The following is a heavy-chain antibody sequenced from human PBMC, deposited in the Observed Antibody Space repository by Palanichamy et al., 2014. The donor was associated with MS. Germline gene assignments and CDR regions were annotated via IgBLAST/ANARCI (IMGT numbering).Heavy chain of an antibody. V-gene: IGHV4-34*01. Sequence: QVQLQQWGAGLLKPSETLSLTCAVYGGSFSGYYWSWIRQPPGKGLEWIGEINHSGSTNYNPSLKSRVTISVDTSKNQFSLKLSSVTAADTAVYYCARHLSSGWPKRWGYYFDYWGQGTLVTVSS. D-gene: IGHD6-19*01. J-gene: IGHJ4*02. CDR2: INHSGST. CDR3: ARHLSSGWPKRWGYYFDY. CDR1: GGSFSGYY.